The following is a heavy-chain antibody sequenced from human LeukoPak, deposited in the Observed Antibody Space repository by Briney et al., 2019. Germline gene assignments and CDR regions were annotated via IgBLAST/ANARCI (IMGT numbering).Heavy chain of an antibody. Sequence: ASVKVSCKASGYTFTGYYMHWVRQAPGQGLEWMGWINPNSGGTNYAQKFQGRVTMTRDTSISTAYMELSRLTSDDTAVYYCATGYSSGWWYFDHWGQGTTVTVSS. D-gene: IGHD6-19*01. V-gene: IGHV1-2*02. CDR1: GYTFTGYY. J-gene: IGHJ4*02. CDR3: ATGYSSGWWYFDH. CDR2: INPNSGGT.